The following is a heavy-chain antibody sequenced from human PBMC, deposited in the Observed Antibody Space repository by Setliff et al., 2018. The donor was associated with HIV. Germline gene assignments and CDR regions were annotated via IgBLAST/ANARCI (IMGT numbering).Heavy chain of an antibody. CDR1: GGSFSNYY. CDR3: ARGRVDIVVTDYLDV. CDR2: INHSGST. Sequence: ASETLSLTCAVYGGSFSNYYWSWIRQPPGEGLEWIGEINHSGSTNYNPSLKSRVTISVDPSKSQFSLKLSSVTAADTAMYYCARGRVDIVVTDYLDVWGKGTTVTVS. D-gene: IGHD5-12*01. V-gene: IGHV4-34*01. J-gene: IGHJ6*03.